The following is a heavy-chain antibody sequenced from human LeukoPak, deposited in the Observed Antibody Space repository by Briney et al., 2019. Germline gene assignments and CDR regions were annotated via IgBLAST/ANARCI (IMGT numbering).Heavy chain of an antibody. J-gene: IGHJ5*02. CDR2: MNPNSGNT. CDR1: GYTFTSYD. V-gene: IGHV1-8*01. D-gene: IGHD3-10*01. CDR3: ARGYSSIWFGELPDWFDP. Sequence: GASVKVSCKASGYTFTSYDINWVRQATGQGLEWMGWMNPNSGNTGYAQKFQGRVTVTRNTSISTAYMELSSLRSEDTAVYYCARGYSSIWFGELPDWFDPWGQGTLVTVSS.